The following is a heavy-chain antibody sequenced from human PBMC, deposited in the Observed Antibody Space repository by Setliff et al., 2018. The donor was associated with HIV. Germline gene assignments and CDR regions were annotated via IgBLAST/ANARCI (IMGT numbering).Heavy chain of an antibody. J-gene: IGHJ4*02. CDR3: AKASYYYDSSGYVDY. Sequence: GGSLRLSCAASGFIFSSYSTHWVHQAPGKGLEWVAVISYDGNNKNYADSVKGRFTISRDNSKNTLYLQMNSLRAEDTAVYYCAKASYYYDSSGYVDYWGQGTLVTVSS. V-gene: IGHV3-30*07. D-gene: IGHD3-22*01. CDR2: ISYDGNNK. CDR1: GFIFSSYS.